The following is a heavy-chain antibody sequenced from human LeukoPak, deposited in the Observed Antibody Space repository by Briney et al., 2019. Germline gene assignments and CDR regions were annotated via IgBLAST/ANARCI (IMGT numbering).Heavy chain of an antibody. CDR2: IYTSRST. CDR1: GGSISSGSYY. D-gene: IGHD3-10*01. CDR3: ARDGPSGSFDY. J-gene: IGHJ4*02. V-gene: IGHV4-61*02. Sequence: SETLSLTCTVSGGSISSGSYYWSWIRQPAGKGLEWIGRIYTSRSTNYNPSLKSRVTISVDTSKNQFSLKLSSVTAADTAVYYCARDGPSGSFDYWGQGTLVTVSS.